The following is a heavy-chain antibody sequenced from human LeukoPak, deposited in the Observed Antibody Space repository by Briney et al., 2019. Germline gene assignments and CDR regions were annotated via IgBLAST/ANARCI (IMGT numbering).Heavy chain of an antibody. CDR2: INHSGST. Sequence: SETLSLTCAVYGGSFSGYYWSWIRQPPGKGLEWIGEINHSGSTNYNPSLKSRVTISVDTSKNQFSLKLSSVTAADTAVYYCARGACSGGSCYLSYYYYYYMGVWGKGTTVTISS. V-gene: IGHV4-34*01. CDR3: ARGACSGGSCYLSYYYYYYMGV. J-gene: IGHJ6*03. CDR1: GGSFSGYY. D-gene: IGHD2-15*01.